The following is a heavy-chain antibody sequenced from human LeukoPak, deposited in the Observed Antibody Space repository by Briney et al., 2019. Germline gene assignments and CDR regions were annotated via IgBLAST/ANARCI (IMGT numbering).Heavy chain of an antibody. CDR2: INPNSGGT. CDR3: ARADRLHGGPYLIGP. V-gene: IGHV1-2*02. Sequence: GASVTVSFKTSGYSFTDYYMHWVRQAPGQGLEWMGWINPNSGGTSSAQKFQGRVTMTRDTSITTVYMEVRWLTSDDTAIYYCARADRLHGGPYLIGPWGQGTLVTVSS. J-gene: IGHJ5*02. CDR1: GYSFTDYY. D-gene: IGHD2-21*01.